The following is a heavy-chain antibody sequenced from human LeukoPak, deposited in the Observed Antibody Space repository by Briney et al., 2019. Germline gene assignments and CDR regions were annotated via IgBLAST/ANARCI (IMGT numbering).Heavy chain of an antibody. CDR3: AKGCGGDCYYFDY. CDR2: ISWNSGSI. D-gene: IGHD2-21*02. CDR1: GFTFDDYA. Sequence: GGSLRLSCAASGFTFDDYATHWVRQAPGKGLEWVSGISWNSGSIGYADSVKGRFTISRDNAKNSLYLQMNSLRAADTALYYCAKGCGGDCYYFDYWGQGTLVTVSS. V-gene: IGHV3-9*01. J-gene: IGHJ4*02.